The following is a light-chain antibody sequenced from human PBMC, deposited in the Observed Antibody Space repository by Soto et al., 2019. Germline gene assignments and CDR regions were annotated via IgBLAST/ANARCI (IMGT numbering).Light chain of an antibody. CDR1: QVISSW. V-gene: IGKV1D-12*01. J-gene: IGKJ4*01. CDR3: QQADSFPT. Sequence: DLQMTQSPSPVSASVGDRVTIPCRAKQVISSWLVWYQQKPGKAPKLLIYAASRLQRGVQSGCSGRGSATDATLIISSLQPDDVAAYYCQQADSFPTCGGGTKVE. CDR2: AAS.